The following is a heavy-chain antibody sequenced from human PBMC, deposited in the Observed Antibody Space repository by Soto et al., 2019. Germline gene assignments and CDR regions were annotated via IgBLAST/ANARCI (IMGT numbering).Heavy chain of an antibody. CDR1: GGSISSGGAYY. Sequence: SETLSLTCAVSGGSISSGGAYYWSWIRQSPGKGLEWIAYIHYSGSTYYNSSLKSRVTMSVDTAKNQFSLKVSSVTAADTAVYYCARARATIAAAAIFDCWGQGTLVT. J-gene: IGHJ4*02. D-gene: IGHD6-13*01. V-gene: IGHV4-31*11. CDR3: ARARATIAAAAIFDC. CDR2: IHYSGST.